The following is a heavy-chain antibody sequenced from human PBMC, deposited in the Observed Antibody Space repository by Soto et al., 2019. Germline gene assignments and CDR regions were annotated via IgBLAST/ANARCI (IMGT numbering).Heavy chain of an antibody. V-gene: IGHV1-46*03. J-gene: IGHJ6*03. CDR2: INPNGGST. Sequence: ASVKVSCKASGYTFINYYIHWVRQAPGQGLEWMGVINPNGGSTVYAQKFRGRVTLTRDTSTSTVYVELSSLRSDDTAVYFCVRATAARQRDYSYHYYLHIWGKGTTVTSP. D-gene: IGHD6-6*01. CDR1: GYTFINYY. CDR3: VRATAARQRDYSYHYYLHI.